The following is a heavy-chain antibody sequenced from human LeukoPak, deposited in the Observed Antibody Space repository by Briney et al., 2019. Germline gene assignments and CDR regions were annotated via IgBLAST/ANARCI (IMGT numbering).Heavy chain of an antibody. CDR1: GFTFSSYS. Sequence: GGSLRLSCAVSGFTFSSYSMNWVRQAPGRGLEWVSVIYSGGSTYYADSVKGRFTISRDNSKNTLFLQMNSLRAGDTAVYYCARGTVTMVDYWGQGTLVTVSS. D-gene: IGHD3-10*01. J-gene: IGHJ4*02. CDR3: ARGTVTMVDY. V-gene: IGHV3-66*01. CDR2: IYSGGST.